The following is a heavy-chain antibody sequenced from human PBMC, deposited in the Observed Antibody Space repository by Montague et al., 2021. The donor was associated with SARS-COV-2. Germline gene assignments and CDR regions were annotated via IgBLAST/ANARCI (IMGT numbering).Heavy chain of an antibody. CDR2: IYYSGST. D-gene: IGHD3-22*01. CDR3: ARSPEPMIILIITSLNWYFDL. J-gene: IGHJ2*01. Sequence: TLSLTCTVSCGSISSGGYYWSWIRQHPGKGLEWIGYIYYSGSTYYXPSLKSRVTISVDTSKNQFSLKMSSVTAADTAVYYCARSPEPMIILIITSLNWYFDLWGRGTLVTVSS. V-gene: IGHV4-31*03. CDR1: CGSISSGGYY.